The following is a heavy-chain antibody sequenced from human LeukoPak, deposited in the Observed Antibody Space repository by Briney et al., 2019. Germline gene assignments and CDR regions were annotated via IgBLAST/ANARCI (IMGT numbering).Heavy chain of an antibody. J-gene: IGHJ3*02. CDR2: IKQDGSEK. D-gene: IGHD1-26*01. CDR1: GFTFSSYW. CDR3: ARLSGSRARAFDI. Sequence: GGSLRLSCAASGFTFSSYWMSWVRQAPGKGLEWVANIKQDGSEKYYVDSVKGRFTIPRDNAKNSLYLQMNSLRAEDTAVYYCARLSGSRARAFDIWGQGTMVTVPS. V-gene: IGHV3-7*01.